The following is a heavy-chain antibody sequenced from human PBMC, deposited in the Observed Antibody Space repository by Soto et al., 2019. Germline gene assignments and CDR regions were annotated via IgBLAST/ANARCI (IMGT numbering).Heavy chain of an antibody. CDR1: GFTFSSYG. V-gene: IGHV3-30*03. CDR3: ARSEQYQVFAFDF. J-gene: IGHJ3*01. CDR2: ITYAGSNK. D-gene: IGHD6-19*01. Sequence: LSLSCAASGFTFSSYGMHWVRQAPGKGLEWVAPITYAGSNKNYADSVKGRFTISRDNSKNTLYLQMNSLRPEDTAVYYCARSEQYQVFAFDFWGQGTMVTVSS.